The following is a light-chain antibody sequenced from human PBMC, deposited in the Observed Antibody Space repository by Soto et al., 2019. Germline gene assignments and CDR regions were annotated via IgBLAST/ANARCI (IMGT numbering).Light chain of an antibody. CDR3: QQRTNWLT. CDR2: DTS. Sequence: EIVLTQSPATLALSPGERATLSCRASQNVSTYLAWYQQKPGQAPRLLIYDTSNRATGIPARFSGSGSGTDFTLIISSLEPQDFAVYYCQQRTNWLTFGPGTTVDI. J-gene: IGKJ3*01. V-gene: IGKV3-11*01. CDR1: QNVSTY.